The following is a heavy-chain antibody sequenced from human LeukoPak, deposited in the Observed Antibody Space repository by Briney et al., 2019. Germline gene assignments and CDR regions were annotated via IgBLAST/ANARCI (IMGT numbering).Heavy chain of an antibody. CDR3: AKDMSSGWYKGQFDY. V-gene: IGHV3-9*01. D-gene: IGHD6-19*01. Sequence: GRSLRLSCAASGVTFDDYGMHWVRQAPGKGLEWVSGISWNSGSIGYADSVKGRFTISRDNAKNSLYLQMNSLRAEDTALYYCAKDMSSGWYKGQFDYWGQGTLVTVSS. CDR1: GVTFDDYG. J-gene: IGHJ4*02. CDR2: ISWNSGSI.